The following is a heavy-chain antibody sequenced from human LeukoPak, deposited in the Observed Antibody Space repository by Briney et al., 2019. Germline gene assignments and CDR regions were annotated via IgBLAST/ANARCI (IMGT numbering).Heavy chain of an antibody. D-gene: IGHD4-23*01. CDR3: AKSVPVVNAFDI. CDR2: ISGGGGST. CDR1: GFTFNSYA. V-gene: IGHV3-23*01. Sequence: GGSLRLSCVASGFTFNSYAMSWVRQAPGRGLEWVSAISGGGGSTYYADSVKGRFTISRDNSKNTLHLQMNSLRAEDTAVYYYAKSVPVVNAFDIWGQGTMVTVSS. J-gene: IGHJ3*02.